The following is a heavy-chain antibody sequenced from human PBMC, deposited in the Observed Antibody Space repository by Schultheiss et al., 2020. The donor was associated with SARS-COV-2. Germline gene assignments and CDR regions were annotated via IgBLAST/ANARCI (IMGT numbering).Heavy chain of an antibody. V-gene: IGHV3-11*06. D-gene: IGHD3-3*01. Sequence: GGSLRLSCAASGFTFSDYYMSWIRQAPGKGLEWVSYISSSSSYIYYADSVKGRFTISRDNAKNSLYLQMNSLRAEDTAVYYCARDCRYDFWSGYYQYYYYYMDVWGKGTTVTVSS. J-gene: IGHJ6*03. CDR1: GFTFSDYY. CDR3: ARDCRYDFWSGYYQYYYYYMDV. CDR2: ISSSSSYI.